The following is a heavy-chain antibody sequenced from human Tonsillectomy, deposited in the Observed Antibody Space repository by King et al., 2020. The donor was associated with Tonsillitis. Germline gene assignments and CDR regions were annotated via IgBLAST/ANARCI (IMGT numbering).Heavy chain of an antibody. CDR1: GFTFGDYA. CDR3: SSVDTDYYDSGASYYFDY. J-gene: IGHJ4*02. CDR2: IRSKAYGGTT. Sequence: VQLVESGGGLVKPGRSLRLSCTASGFTFGDYAMSWFRQAPGKGLEWVGFIRSKAYGGTTEYAASVKGRLPISRDESKSIAYLQRNSRKTEDTAVNYCSSVDTDYYDSGASYYFDYWGQGTLVTVSS. V-gene: IGHV3-49*05. D-gene: IGHD3-22*01.